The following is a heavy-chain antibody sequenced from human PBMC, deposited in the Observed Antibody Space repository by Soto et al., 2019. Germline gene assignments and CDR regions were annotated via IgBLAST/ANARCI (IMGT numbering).Heavy chain of an antibody. D-gene: IGHD3-22*01. CDR1: GFTFSSYS. V-gene: IGHV3-48*02. J-gene: IGHJ3*02. CDR3: ARLHRLSPSYYYDSSGYAFDI. CDR2: ISSSSSTI. Sequence: GGSLRLSCAASGFTFSSYSMNWVRQAPGKGLEWVSYISSSSSTIYYADSVKGRFTISRDNAKNSLYLQMNSLRDEDTAVYYCARLHRLSPSYYYDSSGYAFDIWGQGTMVTVSS.